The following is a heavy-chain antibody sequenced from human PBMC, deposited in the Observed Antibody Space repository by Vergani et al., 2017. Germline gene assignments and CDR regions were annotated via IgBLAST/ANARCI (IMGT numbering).Heavy chain of an antibody. CDR2: IGTAGDT. Sequence: VQLVESGGGVVQPGGSLRLSCAASGFTFSSYDMHWVRQATGKGLEWVSAIGTAGDTYYPGSVKGRFTISRENAKNSLYLQMNSLRAGDTAVYYCVRGGLATIYNWFDPWGQGTRVTVSS. D-gene: IGHD5-24*01. V-gene: IGHV3-13*01. J-gene: IGHJ5*01. CDR3: VRGGLATIYNWFDP. CDR1: GFTFSSYD.